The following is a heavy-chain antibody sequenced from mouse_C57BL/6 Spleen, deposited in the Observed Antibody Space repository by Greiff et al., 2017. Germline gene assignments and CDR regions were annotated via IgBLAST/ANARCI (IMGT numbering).Heavy chain of an antibody. V-gene: IGHV1-80*01. D-gene: IGHD3-1*01. CDR3: AREADLYSCGPYALDY. CDR2: IYPADGDT. J-gene: IGHJ4*01. Sequence: QVQLQQSGAELVKPGASVKISCKASGYAFSSYWMNWVKQRPGKGLEWIGQIYPADGDTNYNGKFKGKATLTADTSSSTAYMQLSSLTSEDSAGNVCAREADLYSCGPYALDYWGQGTSVTVSS. CDR1: GYAFSSYW.